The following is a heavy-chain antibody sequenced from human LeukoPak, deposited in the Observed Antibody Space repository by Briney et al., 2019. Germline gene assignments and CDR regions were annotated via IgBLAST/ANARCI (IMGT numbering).Heavy chain of an antibody. CDR3: ARSSPLGAANDAFDI. J-gene: IGHJ3*02. CDR1: GGSISSYY. D-gene: IGHD1-26*01. Sequence: KTSETLSLTCTVSGGSISSYYWSWIRQPPGKGLEWIGYIYYSGSTNYNPSLKSRVTISVDTSKNQFSLKLSSVTAADTAMYYCARSSPLGAANDAFDIWGQGTMVTVSS. CDR2: IYYSGST. V-gene: IGHV4-59*01.